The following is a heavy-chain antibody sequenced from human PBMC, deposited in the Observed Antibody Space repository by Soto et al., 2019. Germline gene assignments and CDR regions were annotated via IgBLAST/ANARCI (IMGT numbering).Heavy chain of an antibody. D-gene: IGHD2-8*02. V-gene: IGHV4-34*01. Sequence: QVQLQQWGAGLLKPSETLSLTCAVYGGSFSGYYWTWIRQPPGTGLEWIGEINHSGSTNYNPSLKSRATIAVDTSKTQFSLNLPSVTAADTAVYYCARDKITGLFDYWGQGTLVTVSS. CDR2: INHSGST. CDR1: GGSFSGYY. CDR3: ARDKITGLFDY. J-gene: IGHJ4*02.